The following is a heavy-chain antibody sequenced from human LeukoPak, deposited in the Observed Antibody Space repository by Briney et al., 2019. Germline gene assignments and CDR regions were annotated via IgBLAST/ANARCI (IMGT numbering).Heavy chain of an antibody. J-gene: IGHJ6*04. D-gene: IGHD3-10*02. CDR1: GFTFSSYE. V-gene: IGHV3-48*03. CDR3: AELGITMIGGV. CDR2: ISSSGSTI. Sequence: GVLXXSCAASGFTFSSYEMNWVRQAPGKGLEWVSYISSSGSTIYYADSVKGRFTISRDNAKNSLYLQMNSLRAEDTAVYYCAELGITMIGGVWGKGTTVTISS.